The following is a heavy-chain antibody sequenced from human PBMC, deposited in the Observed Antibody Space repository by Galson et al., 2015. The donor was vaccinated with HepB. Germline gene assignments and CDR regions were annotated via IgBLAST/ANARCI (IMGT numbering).Heavy chain of an antibody. J-gene: IGHJ4*02. CDR2: INPHSGGT. CDR1: GYSFTDYD. D-gene: IGHD1-7*01. V-gene: IGHV1-2*02. CDR3: ARPNWNYGTY. Sequence: SVKVSCKASGYSFTDYDIHWARQAPGQGLEWMGWINPHSGGTDSAEKFQGRVSLTMDRSIATAYVELTNLKFDDTAVYYCARPNWNYGTYWGQGTLVTVSS.